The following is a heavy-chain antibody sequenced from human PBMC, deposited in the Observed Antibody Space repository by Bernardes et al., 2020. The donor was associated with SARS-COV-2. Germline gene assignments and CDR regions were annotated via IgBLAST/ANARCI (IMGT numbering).Heavy chain of an antibody. V-gene: IGHV4-39*01. CDR1: GGSISSSTYY. CDR2: IYYSGST. D-gene: IGHD3-3*01. Sequence: ETLSLTCTVSGGSISSSTYYWGWIRQPPGKGLEWIGSIYYSGSTYYNPSLKSRVIMSVDTTKNQFSLKMRSVTAADTAVYYCASSTYYDFWSGYIGFDYWGQGTLVTVSS. J-gene: IGHJ4*02. CDR3: ASSTYYDFWSGYIGFDY.